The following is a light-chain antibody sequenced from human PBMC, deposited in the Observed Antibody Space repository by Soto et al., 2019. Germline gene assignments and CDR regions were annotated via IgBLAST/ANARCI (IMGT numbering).Light chain of an antibody. CDR2: EVS. Sequence: QSALTQPPSASGSPGQSVTISCTGSSSDVGGFASVSWYQHHPGKAPKLMIFEVSQRPSGVPDRFSGSKSGNTASLTVSGLQAEDEADYYCSSYTGLNSVGFGGGTKLTVL. CDR3: SSYTGLNSVG. J-gene: IGLJ2*01. CDR1: SSDVGGFAS. V-gene: IGLV2-8*01.